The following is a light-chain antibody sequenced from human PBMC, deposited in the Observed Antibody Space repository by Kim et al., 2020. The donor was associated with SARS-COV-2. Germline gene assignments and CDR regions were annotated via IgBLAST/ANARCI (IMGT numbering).Light chain of an antibody. CDR2: ENS. V-gene: IGLV3-21*01. Sequence: SYELTQTPSVSVAPGKTASVTCEGNNIGTKRVQWYQQRPGQAPVLVISENSDRPSGIPERFSGSNSGSTATLTINRVEAGDEADYYCQVWDSDSEHVVFGGGTQLTVL. J-gene: IGLJ2*01. CDR3: QVWDSDSEHVV. CDR1: NIGTKR.